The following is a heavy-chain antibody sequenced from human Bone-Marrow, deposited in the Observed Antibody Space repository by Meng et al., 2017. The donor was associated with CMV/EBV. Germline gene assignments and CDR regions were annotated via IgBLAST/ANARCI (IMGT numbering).Heavy chain of an antibody. D-gene: IGHD3-16*01. CDR2: IYYSGST. V-gene: IGHV4-61*01. CDR1: GYSISSGYY. J-gene: IGHJ4*02. Sequence: ESLKISCTVSGYSISSGYYWSCIRQPPGKGLEWIGFIYYSGSTNYSPSLKSRVTISVDTSRNQIFLDLRSVTAADTAVYYCATFRGTGVFDQWGQGTLVTVSS. CDR3: ATFRGTGVFDQ.